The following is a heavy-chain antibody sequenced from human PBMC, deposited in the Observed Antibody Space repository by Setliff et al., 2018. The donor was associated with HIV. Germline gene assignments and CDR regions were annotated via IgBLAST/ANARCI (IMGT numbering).Heavy chain of an antibody. D-gene: IGHD3-16*01. J-gene: IGHJ3*02. V-gene: IGHV4-4*09. CDR1: GGSISSYY. CDR2: IYTSGST. Sequence: PSETLSLTCTVSGGSISSYYWSWIRQPPGKGLEWIGYIYTSGSTNYNPSLKSRVTISVDTSKNQFSLKLSSVTAADTAVYYCARHGAWDAFDIWGQGTMVTVS. CDR3: ARHGAWDAFDI.